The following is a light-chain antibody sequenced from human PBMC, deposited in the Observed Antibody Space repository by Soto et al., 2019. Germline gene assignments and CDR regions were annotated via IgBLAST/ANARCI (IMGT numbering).Light chain of an antibody. CDR2: EGS. J-gene: IGLJ2*01. CDR3: CSYAGSSTYVV. V-gene: IGLV2-23*01. CDR1: SSDVGSYNL. Sequence: HSALTLPASVSGSPGQSITISCTGTSSDVGSYNLVSWYQQHPGKAPKLMIYEGSKRPSGVSNRFSGSKSGNTASLTISGLQAEDEADYYCCSYAGSSTYVVFGGGTKVTVL.